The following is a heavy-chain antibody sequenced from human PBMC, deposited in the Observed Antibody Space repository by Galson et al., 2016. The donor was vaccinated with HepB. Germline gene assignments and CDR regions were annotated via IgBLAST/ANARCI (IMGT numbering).Heavy chain of an antibody. J-gene: IGHJ5*01. CDR2: ISYEGTNK. CDR3: AKCDTTVTDCNIFDS. D-gene: IGHD4-11*01. CDR1: GFTFDNYP. V-gene: IGHV3-30-3*02. Sequence: SLRLSCAASGFTFDNYPMHWVRQAPGKGLEWVALISYEGTNKYYADSVKGRLTISRDNSKHTLYLQMISLRAEDTAMYYCAKCDTTVTDCNIFDSWGQGTLVIVSS.